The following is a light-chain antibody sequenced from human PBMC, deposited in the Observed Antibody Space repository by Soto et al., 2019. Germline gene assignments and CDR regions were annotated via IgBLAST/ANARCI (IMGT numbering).Light chain of an antibody. CDR2: GAS. J-gene: IGKJ4*01. CDR3: QQYGSSPT. CDR1: QSVSSY. Sequence: IVITQSHVTLSVSPGERFTLSCRASQSVSSYLAWYQQKPGQAPRLLIYGASSRATGIPDRFSGSGSGTDFTLTISRLEPEDFAVYYCQQYGSSPTFGGGTKVDNK. V-gene: IGKV3-20*01.